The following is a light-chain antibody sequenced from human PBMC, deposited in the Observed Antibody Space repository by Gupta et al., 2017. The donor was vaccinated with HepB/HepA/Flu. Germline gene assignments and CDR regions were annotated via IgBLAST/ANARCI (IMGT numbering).Light chain of an antibody. V-gene: IGLV1-44*01. J-gene: IGLJ3*02. Sequence: QSVLTPPPSASGPPGQRVTTSCYGRTSNVGSSPLHWYQPLPGTAPKLLVYSDIQRPSGVSDRFSGSKSGTSASLAISGLRADDEADYYCAAWDDSLNGPVFGGGTKLTVL. CDR3: AAWDDSLNGPV. CDR1: TSNVGSSP. CDR2: SDI.